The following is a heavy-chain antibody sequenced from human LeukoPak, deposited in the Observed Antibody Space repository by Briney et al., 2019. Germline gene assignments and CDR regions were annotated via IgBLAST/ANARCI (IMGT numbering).Heavy chain of an antibody. D-gene: IGHD3-22*01. CDR3: ARVMEDPYYYDSSGYYSNSFDY. CDR2: IYPGDSDT. J-gene: IGHJ4*02. V-gene: IGHV5-51*01. Sequence: GESLKISCKGSGYSFTSYWIGWVRQMPGKGLEWMGIIYPGDSDTRYSPSFQGQVTISADKSISTAYLQWSSLKASDTAMYYCARVMEDPYYYDSSGYYSNSFDYWGQGTLVTVSS. CDR1: GYSFTSYW.